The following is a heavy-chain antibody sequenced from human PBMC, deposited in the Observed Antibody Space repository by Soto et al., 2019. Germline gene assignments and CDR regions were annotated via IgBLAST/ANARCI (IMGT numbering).Heavy chain of an antibody. V-gene: IGHV4-59*01. D-gene: IGHD5-12*01. CDR1: GGSISSYY. Sequence: SETLSLTCTVSGGSISSYYWSWIRQPPGKGLEWIGYIYYSGSTNYNPSLKSRVTISVDTSKNQFSLKLSSVTAADTAVYYCARQYSGYDYHFDYWGQGTLVTVSS. CDR2: IYYSGST. J-gene: IGHJ4*02. CDR3: ARQYSGYDYHFDY.